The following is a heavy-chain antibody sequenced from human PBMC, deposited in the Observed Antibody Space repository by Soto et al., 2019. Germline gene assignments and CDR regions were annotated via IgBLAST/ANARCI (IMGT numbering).Heavy chain of an antibody. D-gene: IGHD2-15*01. CDR2: ISSSGSTI. CDR1: GFTFSSYE. J-gene: IGHJ6*02. V-gene: IGHV3-48*03. CDR3: ARAGVVVVAATDYSYYGMDV. Sequence: EVQLVESGGGLVQPGGSLRLSCAASGFTFSSYEMNWVRQAPGKGLEWVSYISSSGSTIYYADSVKGRFTISRDNAKNSLYLQMNSLRAEDTAVYYCARAGVVVVAATDYSYYGMDVWGQGTTVTVSS.